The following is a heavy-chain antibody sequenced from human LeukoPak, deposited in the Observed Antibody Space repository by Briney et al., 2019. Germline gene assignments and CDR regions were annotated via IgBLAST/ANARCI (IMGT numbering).Heavy chain of an antibody. CDR3: ASRGCSGGSCYAREDYMDV. CDR2: IKQDGSEK. V-gene: IGHV3-7*01. J-gene: IGHJ6*03. CDR1: GFTFSSYA. D-gene: IGHD2-15*01. Sequence: GGSLRLSCAASGFTFSSYAMSWVRQAPGKGLEWVANIKQDGSEKYYVDSVKGRFTISRDNAKNSLYLQMNSLRAEDTAVYYCASRGCSGGSCYAREDYMDVWDKGTTVTVSS.